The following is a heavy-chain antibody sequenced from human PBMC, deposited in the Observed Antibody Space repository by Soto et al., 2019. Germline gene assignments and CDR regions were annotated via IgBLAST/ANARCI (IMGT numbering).Heavy chain of an antibody. J-gene: IGHJ4*02. V-gene: IGHV1-3*01. Sequence: ASVKVSCKASGYTFTSYAMHWVRQAPGQRLEWMGWINAGNGNTKYSQKFQGRVTITRYTSASTAYMELSSLRSEDTAVYYCARWDTVTTLFDYWGQGTLVTVSS. CDR2: INAGNGNT. D-gene: IGHD4-17*01. CDR1: GYTFTSYA. CDR3: ARWDTVTTLFDY.